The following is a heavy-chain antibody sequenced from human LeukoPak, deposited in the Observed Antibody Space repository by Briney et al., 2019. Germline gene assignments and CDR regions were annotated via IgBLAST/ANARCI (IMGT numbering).Heavy chain of an antibody. Sequence: GGSPRLSCAASGFTFSRYEMHWVRQAPGKGLEWVALISPDGSNKYYADSVKGRFTTSRDNSKNTLYLQMNSLRGEDTAVYYCSKVAVSTSDYWGQGTLVTVSS. V-gene: IGHV3-30*18. CDR2: ISPDGSNK. CDR1: GFTFSRYE. D-gene: IGHD1-1*01. CDR3: SKVAVSTSDY. J-gene: IGHJ4*02.